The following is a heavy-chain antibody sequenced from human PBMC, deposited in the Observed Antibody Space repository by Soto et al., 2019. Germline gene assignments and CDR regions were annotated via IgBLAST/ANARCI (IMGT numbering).Heavy chain of an antibody. CDR3: VKELLVATCGAFDI. D-gene: IGHD5-12*01. Sequence: GGSLRLSCSASGFTFSSYAMHWVRQAPGKGLEYVSAISSNGGSTYYADSVKGRFTISRDNSKNTLYLQMSSLRAEDTAVYYFVKELLVATCGAFDIWGQGTMVTVS. V-gene: IGHV3-64D*08. CDR2: ISSNGGST. J-gene: IGHJ3*02. CDR1: GFTFSSYA.